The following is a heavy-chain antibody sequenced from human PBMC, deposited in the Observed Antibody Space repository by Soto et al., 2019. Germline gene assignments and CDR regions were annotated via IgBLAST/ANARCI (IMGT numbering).Heavy chain of an antibody. Sequence: QITLKESGPSLVKPTQPLTLTCTFSGFSLTNTGVTVGWIRQPPGKALEWLALVYWHDDKRNNPFLRNRLTIAKDTSNNRVVLTLANVGPVDSATYYCAHSHFEILTGPFDSWGRGTLVTVSS. CDR3: AHSHFEILTGPFDS. D-gene: IGHD3-9*01. V-gene: IGHV2-5*01. J-gene: IGHJ5*01. CDR1: GFSLTNTGVT. CDR2: VYWHDDK.